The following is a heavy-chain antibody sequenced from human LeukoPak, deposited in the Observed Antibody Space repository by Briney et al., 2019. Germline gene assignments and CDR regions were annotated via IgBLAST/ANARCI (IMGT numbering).Heavy chain of an antibody. CDR2: INHSGST. D-gene: IGHD6-13*01. CDR3: ARVDTGYSSSWYYSWFDP. V-gene: IGHV4-34*01. Sequence: SETLSLTCAVYGGSFSGYYWSWIRQPPAKGLEWIGEINHSGSTNYNPSLTSRVTISVDTSKNQFSLKLSSVTAADTAVYYCARVDTGYSSSWYYSWFDPWGQGTLVTVSS. J-gene: IGHJ5*02. CDR1: GGSFSGYY.